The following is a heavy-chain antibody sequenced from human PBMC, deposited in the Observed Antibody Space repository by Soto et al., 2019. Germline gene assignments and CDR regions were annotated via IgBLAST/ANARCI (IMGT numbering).Heavy chain of an antibody. CDR2: IYHSGST. CDR1: GYAISSGYY. D-gene: IGHD3-22*01. Sequence: PAETLSLTCAVSGYAISSGYYGGWIQQPPGKGLEWIGSIYHSGSTDYNPSLKIRGTISVDTSKNQFSLKLSSVTAADTAGYYCARDGYYYDSSGYPRYSYYYGMDVWGQGTTVTVSS. CDR3: ARDGYYYDSSGYPRYSYYYGMDV. V-gene: IGHV4-38-2*02. J-gene: IGHJ6*02.